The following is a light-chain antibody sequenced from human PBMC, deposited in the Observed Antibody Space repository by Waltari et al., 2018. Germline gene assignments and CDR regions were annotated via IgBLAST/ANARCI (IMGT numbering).Light chain of an antibody. V-gene: IGKV3-15*01. CDR2: AAS. CDR3: QQYNDWPRT. J-gene: IGKJ1*01. CDR1: QSINTN. Sequence: EIVMTQSPGTLSMSPGERATLSCRASQSINTNLAWYQQKPGQSPRLVIYAASTRATGLPARFSGRGSGTEFTLTISSLQSEDVAVYYWQQYNDWPRTFGQGTKVEIK.